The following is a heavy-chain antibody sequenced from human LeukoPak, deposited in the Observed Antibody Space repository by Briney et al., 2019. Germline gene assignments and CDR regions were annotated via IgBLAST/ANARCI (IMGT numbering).Heavy chain of an antibody. CDR1: GFTFSSYA. CDR3: ARRRYYFDY. CDR2: ISYDGNNK. J-gene: IGHJ4*02. V-gene: IGHV3-30-3*01. Sequence: GGSLRLSCAASGFTFSSYAMHWVRQAPGKGLEWVAVISYDGNNKYYADSVKGRFTISRDNSKNTLYLQMNSLRAEDTAVYYCARRRYYFDYWGQGTQVTVSS.